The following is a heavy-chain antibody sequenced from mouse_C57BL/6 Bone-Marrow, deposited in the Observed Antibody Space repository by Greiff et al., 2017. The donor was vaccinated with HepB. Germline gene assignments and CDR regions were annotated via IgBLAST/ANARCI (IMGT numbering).Heavy chain of an antibody. Sequence: QVQLQQSGAELVRPGASVTLSCKASGYTFTDYEMHWVKQTPVHGLEWIGAIDPETGGTAYNQKFKGKAIMTADKSSSTAYMEHRSLTSEDSAVYYCTRGGEYYGSRPVGYGGQGTTRAVSS. V-gene: IGHV1-15*01. CDR3: TRGGEYYGSRPVGY. CDR1: GYTFTDYE. CDR2: IDPETGGT. D-gene: IGHD1-1*01. J-gene: IGHJ2*01.